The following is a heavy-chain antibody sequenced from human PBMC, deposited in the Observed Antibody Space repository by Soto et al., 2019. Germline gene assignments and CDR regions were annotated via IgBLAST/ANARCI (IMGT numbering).Heavy chain of an antibody. J-gene: IGHJ4*02. Sequence: ASETLSLTCTVSGDSMSSSNWWNWVRQPPGKGLEWIGEAHHSGRTNYNPSLKSRVTISVDRSQNHFSLQLTSVTAADTAVYYFARSEATALDYWGQGTLVTVSS. CDR3: ARSEATALDY. V-gene: IGHV4-4*02. CDR1: GDSMSSSNW. CDR2: AHHSGRT.